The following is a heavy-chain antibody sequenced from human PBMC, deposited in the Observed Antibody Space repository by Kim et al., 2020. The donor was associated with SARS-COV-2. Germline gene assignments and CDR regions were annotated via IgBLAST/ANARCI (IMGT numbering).Heavy chain of an antibody. V-gene: IGHV3-21*01. D-gene: IGHD7-27*01. Sequence: IYDADSVKGRFTISRDNAKNSLYLQMNNLRAEDTAMYYCARDLLTGYSDYWGQGTLVTVSS. J-gene: IGHJ4*02. CDR2: I. CDR3: ARDLLTGYSDY.